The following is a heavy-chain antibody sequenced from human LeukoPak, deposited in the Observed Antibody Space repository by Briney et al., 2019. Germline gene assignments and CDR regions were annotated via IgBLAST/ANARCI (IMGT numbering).Heavy chain of an antibody. CDR3: AREEASVGDY. CDR1: GGSISSNSHY. V-gene: IGHV4-39*01. D-gene: IGHD2-21*01. J-gene: IGHJ4*02. Sequence: PSETLSLTCTVSGGSISSNSHYWVWIRQPPGKGLEWIGSIHYSGSTFYSPSLKSRVTISVDTSKNQFSLILTSVTASDTAVYYCAREEASVGDYWGQGILVTVSS. CDR2: IHYSGST.